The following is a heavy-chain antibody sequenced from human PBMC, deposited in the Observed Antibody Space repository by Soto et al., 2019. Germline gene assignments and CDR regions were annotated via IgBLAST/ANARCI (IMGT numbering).Heavy chain of an antibody. D-gene: IGHD6-19*01. V-gene: IGHV1-69*02. J-gene: IGHJ4*02. CDR2: IIPILGIA. Sequence: ASVKVSCKASGGTFSSYIISWVRQAPGQGLEWMGRIIPILGIANYAQKFQGRVTITRDTSASTAYMELSSLRSEDTAVYYCARAVAVAADFDYWGQGTLVTVSS. CDR3: ARAVAVAADFDY. CDR1: GGTFSSYI.